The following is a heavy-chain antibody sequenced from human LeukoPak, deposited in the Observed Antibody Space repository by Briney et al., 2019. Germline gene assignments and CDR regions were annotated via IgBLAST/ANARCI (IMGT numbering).Heavy chain of an antibody. CDR3: ARTGVVVPPDY. D-gene: IGHD2-15*01. CDR2: ISYDGSNK. Sequence: PGGSLRLSCAASGFTFSSYAMHWVRQAPGKGLEWVAVISYDGSNKYYADFVKGRFTISRDNSKNTLYLQMNSLRAEDTAVYYCARTGVVVPPDYWGQGTLVTVSS. J-gene: IGHJ4*02. CDR1: GFTFSSYA. V-gene: IGHV3-30-3*01.